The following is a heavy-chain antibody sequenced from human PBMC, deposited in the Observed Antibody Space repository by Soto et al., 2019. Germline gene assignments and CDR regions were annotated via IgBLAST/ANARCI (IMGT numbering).Heavy chain of an antibody. D-gene: IGHD5-12*01. J-gene: IGHJ4*02. CDR1: GGTFNNYA. Sequence: QVQLVQSGAEVKKPGSSVEVSCKASGGTFNNYAISWVRQAPGQGLEWMGGIIPIIGTADYAHKFQGRLAISADESTGTTFMELSRLRSEDTALYYCARGGVDVVATSAFDYWGQGTRVTVSS. V-gene: IGHV1-69*01. CDR3: ARGGVDVVATSAFDY. CDR2: IIPIIGTA.